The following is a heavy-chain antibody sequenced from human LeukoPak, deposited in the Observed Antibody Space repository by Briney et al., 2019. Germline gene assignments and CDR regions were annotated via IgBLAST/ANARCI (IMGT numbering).Heavy chain of an antibody. CDR2: IYYSGST. D-gene: IGHD3-22*01. CDR3: ASQVGDYDSSGYFSC. CDR1: GGSVSSGSYY. J-gene: IGHJ4*02. V-gene: IGHV4-61*01. Sequence: SETLSLTCTVSGGSVSSGSYYWSWIRQPPGKGLGWIGYIYYSGSTNYNPSLKSRVTISVDTSKNQFSLKLSSVTAADTAVYYCASQVGDYDSSGYFSCWGQGTLVTVSS.